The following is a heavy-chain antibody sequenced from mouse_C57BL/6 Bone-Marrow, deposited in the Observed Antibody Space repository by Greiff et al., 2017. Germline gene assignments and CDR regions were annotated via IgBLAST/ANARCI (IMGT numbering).Heavy chain of an antibody. V-gene: IGHV1-81*01. D-gene: IGHD3-1*01. J-gene: IGHJ2*01. CDR3: ARSGPYYFDY. Sequence: VQGVESGAELARPGASVKLSCKASGYTFTSYGISWVKQRTGQGLEWIGEIYPRSGNTYYNEKFKGKATLTADKSSSTAYMELRSLTSEDSAVYFCARSGPYYFDYWGQGTTLTVSS. CDR1: GYTFTSYG. CDR2: IYPRSGNT.